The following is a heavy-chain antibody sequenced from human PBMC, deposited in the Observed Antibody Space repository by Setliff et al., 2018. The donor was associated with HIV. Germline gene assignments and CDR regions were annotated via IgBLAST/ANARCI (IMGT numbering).Heavy chain of an antibody. CDR3: ARDKGQEYADY. J-gene: IGHJ4*02. D-gene: IGHD2-21*01. V-gene: IGHV1-46*01. CDR2: INPSGGST. Sequence: ASVKVSCKASGYTFTSYYMHWVRQAPGQGLEWMGIINPSGGSTSYAQKFQGRVTMTRDTSTSTAYMELGSLRSEDTAVYYCARDKGQEYADYWGQGTMVTVSS. CDR1: GYTFTSYY.